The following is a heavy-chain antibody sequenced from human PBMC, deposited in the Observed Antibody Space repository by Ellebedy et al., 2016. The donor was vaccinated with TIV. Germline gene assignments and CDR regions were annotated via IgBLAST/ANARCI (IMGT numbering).Heavy chain of an antibody. CDR2: ITGSGVST. CDR3: ARATPHNSRLDY. D-gene: IGHD1-14*01. V-gene: IGHV3-23*01. Sequence: PGGSLRLSCAASGFSFSNYAMSWVRQAPGKGLEWVSAITGSGVSTYYADSVKGRITISRDNSKNTLYLPMNSLRAEETAVYYCARATPHNSRLDYWGQGTLVTVSS. J-gene: IGHJ4*02. CDR1: GFSFSNYA.